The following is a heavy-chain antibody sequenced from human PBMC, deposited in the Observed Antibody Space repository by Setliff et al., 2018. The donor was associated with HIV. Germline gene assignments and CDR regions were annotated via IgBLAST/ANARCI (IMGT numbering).Heavy chain of an antibody. Sequence: GGSLRLSCAASGFTFSSYAMSWVRQAPGKGLEWVSAISGSGGSTYYADSVKGRFTISRDNSKNTLYLQMSSLRAEDRAVYYCAKNGQTSGGYWGNTNKFYMDVWGNGTRVTVSS. CDR1: GFTFSSYA. D-gene: IGHD1-26*01. CDR2: ISGSGGST. V-gene: IGHV3-23*01. J-gene: IGHJ6*03. CDR3: AKNGQTSGGYWGNTNKFYMDV.